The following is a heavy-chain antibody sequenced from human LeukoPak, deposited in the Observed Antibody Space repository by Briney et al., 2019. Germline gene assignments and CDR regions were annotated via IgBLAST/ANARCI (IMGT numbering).Heavy chain of an antibody. Sequence: GGSLRLSCAASGFTFSSYWMSWVRQAPGKGLEWVSSISSSSSYIYYADSVKGRFTISRDNAKSSLYLQMNSLRAEDTAVYYCARDPAYDFWSKDYGMDVWGQGTTVTVSS. CDR1: GFTFSSYW. CDR3: ARDPAYDFWSKDYGMDV. J-gene: IGHJ6*02. CDR2: ISSSSSYI. V-gene: IGHV3-21*01. D-gene: IGHD3-3*01.